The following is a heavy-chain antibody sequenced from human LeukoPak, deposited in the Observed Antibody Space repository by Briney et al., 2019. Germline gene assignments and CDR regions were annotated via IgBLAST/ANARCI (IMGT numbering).Heavy chain of an antibody. J-gene: IGHJ4*02. CDR1: GGSFSGYY. Sequence: PSETLSLTCAVYGGSFSGYYWSWIRQPPGRGLEWIGEINHSGSTNYNPSLKSRVTISVDTSKNQFSLKLSSVTAADTAVYYCARRRPRTTSANVGFDYWGQGTLVTVSS. CDR3: ARRRPRTTSANVGFDY. V-gene: IGHV4-34*01. D-gene: IGHD1-1*01. CDR2: INHSGST.